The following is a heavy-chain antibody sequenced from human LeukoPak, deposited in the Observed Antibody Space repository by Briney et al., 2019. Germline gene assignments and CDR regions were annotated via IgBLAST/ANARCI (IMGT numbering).Heavy chain of an antibody. CDR2: ISGSGSGGST. D-gene: IGHD6-19*01. Sequence: GGSPRLSCAASGFTFSSYAISWVRQAPGKGLEWVSTISGSGSGGSTYYADSVKGRFTISRDNSKDTLFLQMNSLRAEDTAVYYCAKLLAVTNSYYFNYWGQGTLVTVSS. V-gene: IGHV3-23*01. CDR1: GFTFSSYA. J-gene: IGHJ4*02. CDR3: AKLLAVTNSYYFNY.